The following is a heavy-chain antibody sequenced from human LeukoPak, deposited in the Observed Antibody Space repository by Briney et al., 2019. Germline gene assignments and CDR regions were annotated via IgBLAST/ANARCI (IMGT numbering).Heavy chain of an antibody. V-gene: IGHV3-48*03. CDR1: GFTFSSYE. J-gene: IGHJ4*02. D-gene: IGHD6-6*01. CDR3: ARENQYSPDFDY. Sequence: GSLRLSCAASGFTFSSYEMNWVRQAPGKGLEWVSYISSRGTTIYYADSVKGRFTISRDNAKNSLYLQMNSLRAEDTAVYYCARENQYSPDFDYWGQGTLVTVSS. CDR2: ISSRGTTI.